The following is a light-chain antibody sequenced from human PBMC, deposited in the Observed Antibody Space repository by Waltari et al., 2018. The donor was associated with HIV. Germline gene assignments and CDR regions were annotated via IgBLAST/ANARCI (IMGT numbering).Light chain of an antibody. V-gene: IGLV1-44*01. J-gene: IGLJ1*01. Sequence: QSVLTQPPSASGTPGQRVTISCSGSSSNIGSNSVNWYQQLPGTAPKLLIYGDVQRPSGVPDRFSGSKSGTSASLAISGPQSEDEAVYFCAAWDDSLNGYVFGAGTKVTVL. CDR1: SSNIGSNS. CDR2: GDV. CDR3: AAWDDSLNGYV.